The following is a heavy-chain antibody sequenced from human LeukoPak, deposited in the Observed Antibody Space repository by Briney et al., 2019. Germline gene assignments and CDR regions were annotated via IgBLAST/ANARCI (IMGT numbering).Heavy chain of an antibody. J-gene: IGHJ4*02. Sequence: ASVKVSFKASGYTFTGYYMHWVRQAPGQGLEYMGWINPNSGGTNSVQRFQGRVTMTWDTSISTAYVEVISLTSDDTAVYYCARTNIGLPFDYWGQGTLVTVSS. V-gene: IGHV1-2*02. D-gene: IGHD2-8*01. CDR1: GYTFTGYY. CDR3: ARTNIGLPFDY. CDR2: INPNSGGT.